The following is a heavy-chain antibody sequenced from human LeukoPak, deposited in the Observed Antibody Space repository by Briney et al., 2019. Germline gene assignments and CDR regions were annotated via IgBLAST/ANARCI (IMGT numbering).Heavy chain of an antibody. V-gene: IGHV3-21*04. D-gene: IGHD3-9*01. CDR1: GFTFSSYS. CDR3: AKDAHYDILTGHTPDY. Sequence: GGSLRLSCAASGFTFSSYSMNWVRQAPGKGLEWVSSISSSSSYIYYADSVKGRFTISRDNAKNSLYLQMNSLRAEDTAVYYCAKDAHYDILTGHTPDYWGQGTLVTVSS. CDR2: ISSSSSYI. J-gene: IGHJ4*02.